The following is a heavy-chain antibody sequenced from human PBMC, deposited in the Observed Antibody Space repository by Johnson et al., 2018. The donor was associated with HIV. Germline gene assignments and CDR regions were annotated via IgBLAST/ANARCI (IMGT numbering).Heavy chain of an antibody. V-gene: IGHV3-9*01. CDR1: GFTFDDYA. D-gene: IGHD3-10*02. CDR2: ISWNSGSI. Sequence: VQVVESGGGLVQPGRSLRLSCAASGFTFDDYAMHWVRQAPGKGLEWVSGISWNSGSIGYADSVKGRFTISRDNAKNSMYLQMNTLNAEDTAVYYCASSVLELGDNVRGLLGLSWAMWG. J-gene: IGHJ1*01. CDR3: ASSVLELGDNVRGLLGLSWAM.